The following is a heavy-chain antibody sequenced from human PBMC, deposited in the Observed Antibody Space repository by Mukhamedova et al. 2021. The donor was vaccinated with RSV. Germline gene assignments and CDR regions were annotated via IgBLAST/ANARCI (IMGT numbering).Heavy chain of an antibody. J-gene: IGHJ4*02. V-gene: IGHV1-69*04. CDR3: ARGVVVVAALNY. Sequence: QWYQRRVTITVDKSTSTAYMELRSLKSEDTAIYYCARGVVVVAALNYWGQGTLVTVSS. D-gene: IGHD2-15*01.